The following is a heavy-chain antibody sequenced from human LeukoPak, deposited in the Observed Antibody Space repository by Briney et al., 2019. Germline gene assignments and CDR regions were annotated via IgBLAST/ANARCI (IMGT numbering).Heavy chain of an antibody. Sequence: GGSLRLSCAASGFTFSSYGMHWVRQAPGKGLEYVSAISSNGGSTYYANSVKGRFTISRDNSKNTLYLQMGSLRAEDMAVYYCARGSAILDYWGQGTLVTVSS. CDR2: ISSNGGST. J-gene: IGHJ4*02. D-gene: IGHD2-2*02. CDR1: GFTFSSYG. CDR3: ARGSAILDY. V-gene: IGHV3-64*01.